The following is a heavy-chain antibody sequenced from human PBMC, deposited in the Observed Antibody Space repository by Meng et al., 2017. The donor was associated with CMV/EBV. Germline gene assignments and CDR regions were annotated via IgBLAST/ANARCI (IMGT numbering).Heavy chain of an antibody. CDR1: GYTFTSYD. CDR3: ARGQGGQLLLQGYYYYGMDV. Sequence: ASVKVSCKASGYTFTSYDINWVRQATGQGREWMGWINPNSGNTGYAQKFQGRVTITRNTSISTAYMELSSLRSEETAVYYCARGQGGQLLLQGYYYYGMDVWGQGTTVTVSS. D-gene: IGHD2-2*01. V-gene: IGHV1-8*03. J-gene: IGHJ6*02. CDR2: INPNSGNT.